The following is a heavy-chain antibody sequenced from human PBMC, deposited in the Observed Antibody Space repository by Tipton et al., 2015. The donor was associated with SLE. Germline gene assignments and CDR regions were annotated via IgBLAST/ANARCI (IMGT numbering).Heavy chain of an antibody. J-gene: IGHJ6*03. Sequence: VQLVQSGAELKKPGESLKISCRATGYNFGNHWIAWVRQRPGKGLEWMGIIYPDDSETRYNPSFQGHVTISGDPSINPAYLRWSTLEPSDTATYYCARRGDYPALRHSGYYIDVWGSGTTVTVSS. CDR1: GYNFGNHW. V-gene: IGHV5-51*03. D-gene: IGHD3-10*01. CDR2: IYPDDSET. CDR3: ARRGDYPALRHSGYYIDV.